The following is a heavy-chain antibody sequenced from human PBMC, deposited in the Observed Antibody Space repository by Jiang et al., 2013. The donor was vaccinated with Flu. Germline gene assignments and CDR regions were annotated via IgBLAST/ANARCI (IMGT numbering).Heavy chain of an antibody. J-gene: IGHJ6*03. CDR1: GYTFTSYG. Sequence: VKVSCKASGYTFTSYGISWVRQAPGQGLEWMGGIIPIFGTANYAQKFQGRVTITADKSTSTTYMELSSLRSEDTAVYYCARGGHSSGYYDSYYYYMDVWGKGTTVTVSS. D-gene: IGHD3-22*01. CDR2: IIPIFGTA. CDR3: ARGGHSSGYYDSYYYYMDV. V-gene: IGHV1-69*13.